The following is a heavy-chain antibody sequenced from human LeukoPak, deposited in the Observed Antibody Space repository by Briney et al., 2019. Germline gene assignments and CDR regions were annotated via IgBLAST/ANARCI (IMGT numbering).Heavy chain of an antibody. CDR1: GGSISSYY. J-gene: IGHJ4*02. D-gene: IGHD3-10*01. CDR3: ARDYYGSGSYYTRWGLYFGY. Sequence: PSETLSLTCTVSGGSISSYYWSWIRQPAGKGLEWIGRIYTSGSTNYNPSLKSRVTMSVDTSKNQFSLKLGSVTAADTAVYYCARDYYGSGSYYTRWGLYFGYWGQGTLVTVSS. CDR2: IYTSGST. V-gene: IGHV4-4*07.